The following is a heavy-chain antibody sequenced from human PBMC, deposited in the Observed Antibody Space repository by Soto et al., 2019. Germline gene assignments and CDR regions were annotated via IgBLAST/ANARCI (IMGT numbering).Heavy chain of an antibody. J-gene: IGHJ6*02. CDR2: IIPIFGTA. CDR1: GGTFSSYA. Sequence: QVQLVQSGAEVKKPGSSVKVSCKASGGTFSSYAISWVRQAPGQGLEWMGGIIPIFGTANYAQKFQGRVTITADESTSTAYMELSSLRSEDTAVYYCARSNCSSTSCFGGGMDVWGQGTMVTVSS. CDR3: ARSNCSSTSCFGGGMDV. V-gene: IGHV1-69*01. D-gene: IGHD2-2*01.